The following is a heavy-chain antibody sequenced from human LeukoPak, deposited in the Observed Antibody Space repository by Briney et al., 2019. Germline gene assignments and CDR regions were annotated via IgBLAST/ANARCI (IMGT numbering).Heavy chain of an antibody. J-gene: IGHJ4*02. V-gene: IGHV4-39*01. CDR2: LYYSGST. CDR3: ARMSPIGDS. CDR1: GGSIRSSNYY. D-gene: IGHD5/OR15-5a*01. Sequence: SETLSLTCTVSGGSIRSSNYYWGWIRQPPVKGLDWIGSLYYSGSTYYNPSLKSRVTISVDTSKNKVSLKVTSVTAADTAVYYRARMSPIGDSWGQGTLVTVSS.